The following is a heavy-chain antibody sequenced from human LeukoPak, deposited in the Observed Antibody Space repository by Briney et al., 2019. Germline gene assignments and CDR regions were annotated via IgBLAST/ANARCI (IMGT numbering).Heavy chain of an antibody. V-gene: IGHV4-34*01. D-gene: IGHD3-10*01. J-gene: IGHJ3*02. Sequence: SETLSLTCAVYGGSFSGYYWSWIRQPPGKGLEWIGEINRSGSPNYNPSLKSRVTISIDTSKNQFSLKLSPVTAADTAVYYCARDLSDYYGSGSYRPIDAFDIWGQGTMVTVSS. CDR2: INRSGSP. CDR3: ARDLSDYYGSGSYRPIDAFDI. CDR1: GGSFSGYY.